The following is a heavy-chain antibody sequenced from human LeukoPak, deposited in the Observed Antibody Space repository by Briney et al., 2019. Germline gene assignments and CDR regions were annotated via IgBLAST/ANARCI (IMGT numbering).Heavy chain of an antibody. CDR3: ATVGSYAFDI. V-gene: IGHV4-59*01. CDR1: AGSISSYY. Sequence: PSETLSLTCTVSAGSISSYYWSWIRQPPGKGLEWIGYIHYTGSTNQNPSLKSRVTISVDTSKNQFSLNLSSVTAADTAVYYCATVGSYAFDIWGQGTMVTVSS. J-gene: IGHJ3*02. CDR2: IHYTGST.